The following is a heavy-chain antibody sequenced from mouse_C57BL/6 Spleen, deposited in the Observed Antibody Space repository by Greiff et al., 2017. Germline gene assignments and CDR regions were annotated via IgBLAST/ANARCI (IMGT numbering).Heavy chain of an antibody. CDR3: ASYSNYNFDY. D-gene: IGHD2-5*01. CDR2: ISYDGSN. J-gene: IGHJ2*01. CDR1: GYSITSGYY. V-gene: IGHV3-6*01. Sequence: EVKLQESGPGLVKPSQSLSLTCSVTGYSITSGYYWNWIRQFPGNKLEWIGYISYDGSNNYNPSLKNRISITRDTSKNQFFLKLNSVTTEDTATYYCASYSNYNFDYWGQGTTLTVSS.